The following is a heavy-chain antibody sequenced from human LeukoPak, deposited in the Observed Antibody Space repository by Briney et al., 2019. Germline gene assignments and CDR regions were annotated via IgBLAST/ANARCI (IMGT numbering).Heavy chain of an antibody. J-gene: IGHJ5*02. CDR2: IYSGGST. V-gene: IGHV3-53*01. D-gene: IGHD5-18*01. CDR3: ARSMRGYSYATLGT. Sequence: GGSLRLCCAASGFTVSSNYMSWVRQAPGKGLEWVSVIYSGGSTYYADSVKGRFTISRDNSKNTLYLQMNSLRAEDTAVYYCARSMRGYSYATLGTWGQGTLVTVSS. CDR1: GFTVSSNY.